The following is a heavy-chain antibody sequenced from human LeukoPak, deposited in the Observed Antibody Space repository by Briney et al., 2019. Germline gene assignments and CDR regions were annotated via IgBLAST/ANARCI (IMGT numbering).Heavy chain of an antibody. J-gene: IGHJ4*02. V-gene: IGHV1-18*01. CDR2: MSAKNGDT. CDR1: GYSFSSYG. D-gene: IGHD1-26*01. CDR3: SRGGKRWDTGDSDN. Sequence: GASVKVSCKTSGYSFSSYGISWVRQAPGQGLEWVGWMSAKNGDTKYAQKLQGRVSMTTDTSTSTVYLELRSLRSDDTAVYYCSRGGKRWDTGDSDNWGQGTLVTVSS.